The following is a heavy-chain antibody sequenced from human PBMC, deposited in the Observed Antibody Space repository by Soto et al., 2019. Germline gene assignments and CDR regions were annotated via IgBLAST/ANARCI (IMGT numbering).Heavy chain of an antibody. CDR1: GFTFSSYG. V-gene: IGHV3-23*01. CDR2: ISGTGGST. J-gene: IGHJ4*02. Sequence: EVQLLESGGGLVHPGGSLRLSCAASGFTFSSYGMSWVRQTPGKGLEWVSAISGTGGSTYYLDSVKGRFTISRDNSKNTLYLQMNSLRAEDTAVYYCAKVLGYCSGGSCDPDFDYWGQGTLVTVSS. D-gene: IGHD2-15*01. CDR3: AKVLGYCSGGSCDPDFDY.